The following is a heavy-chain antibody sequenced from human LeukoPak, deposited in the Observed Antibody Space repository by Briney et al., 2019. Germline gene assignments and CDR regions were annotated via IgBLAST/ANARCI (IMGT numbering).Heavy chain of an antibody. V-gene: IGHV3-74*01. J-gene: IGHJ4*02. CDR2: MSTDGYYT. Sequence: GGSLRLSCAASGLTFSSYWMHWVRQAPGKGLVWVSRMSTDGYYTTYADSVKGRFTISRDNAKNTLYLQMNSLRAEDTAVYYCAGHHQAYSRTYWGQGTLVTVSS. D-gene: IGHD6-13*01. CDR3: AGHHQAYSRTY. CDR1: GLTFSSYW.